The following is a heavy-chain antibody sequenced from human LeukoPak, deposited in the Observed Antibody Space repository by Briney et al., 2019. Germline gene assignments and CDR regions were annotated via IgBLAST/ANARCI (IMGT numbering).Heavy chain of an antibody. V-gene: IGHV4-30-2*01. Sequence: SETLSLTYAVSGGSISSGSYSWSWIRQPPGKGLEWIGYIYPRGSTYYNPSLKSRVILSLDKSANQFSLNLSSVTAADTAVYYCARFSPRAMGNYLDFWGQGTLVTVSS. CDR2: IYPRGST. J-gene: IGHJ4*02. D-gene: IGHD7-27*01. CDR3: ARFSPRAMGNYLDF. CDR1: GGSISSGSYS.